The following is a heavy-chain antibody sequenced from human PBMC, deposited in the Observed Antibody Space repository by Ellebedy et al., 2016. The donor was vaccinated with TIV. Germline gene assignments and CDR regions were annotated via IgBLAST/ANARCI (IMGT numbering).Heavy chain of an antibody. D-gene: IGHD3/OR15-3a*01. Sequence: GGSLRLSCSASGFTFSSYAMHWVRQAPGKGPEWVSAVVGSGERTFYADSVKGRFTISRDNAKNSLYLQMNSLRAEDTAVYYCARDWTGVYSRGDAFDIWGQGTMVTVSS. V-gene: IGHV3-21*01. J-gene: IGHJ3*02. CDR1: GFTFSSYA. CDR2: VVGSGERT. CDR3: ARDWTGVYSRGDAFDI.